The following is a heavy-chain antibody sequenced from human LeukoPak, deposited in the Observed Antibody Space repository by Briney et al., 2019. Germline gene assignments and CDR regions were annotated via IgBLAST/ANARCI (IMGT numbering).Heavy chain of an antibody. J-gene: IGHJ6*04. CDR1: GGSINSGSYY. CDR3: ARDLRRSGYASMDV. CDR2: VYTSGST. D-gene: IGHD3-3*01. V-gene: IGHV4-61*02. Sequence: SETLSLTCTVSGGSINSGSYYWSWIRQPAGEGLEWIGRVYTSGSTSYNPSLKSRVTISAYTSKNQFSLRLSSVTAADTAVYYCARDLRRSGYASMDVWGKGTTVTVSS.